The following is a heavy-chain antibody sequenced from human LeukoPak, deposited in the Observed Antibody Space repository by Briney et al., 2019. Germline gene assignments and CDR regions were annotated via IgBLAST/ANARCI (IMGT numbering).Heavy chain of an antibody. CDR1: GNSISSGDNY. D-gene: IGHD3-16*01. CDR3: ARELRHETISLGAFDI. CDR2: IYTSGST. V-gene: IGHV4-61*02. Sequence: SQTLSLTCTVSGNSISSGDNYWSWIRQPAGKGLEWIGRIYTSGSTNYNPSLKSRVTISGDTSKNQFSLKLSSVTAADTAVYYCARELRHETISLGAFDIWGQGTMVTVSS. J-gene: IGHJ3*02.